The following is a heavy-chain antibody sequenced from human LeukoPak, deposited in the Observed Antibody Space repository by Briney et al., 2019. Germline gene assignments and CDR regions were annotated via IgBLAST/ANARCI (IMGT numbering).Heavy chain of an antibody. Sequence: ASVKVSCKASGYTFTSYDINWVRQATGQELEWMGWMNPNSGNTGYAQMFQGRVTMTRITSISTAYMELSSLRSEDTAVYYCARGKVGYYDRSGYRGWRAFDILGQGTMVTVSS. CDR1: GYTFTSYD. J-gene: IGHJ3*02. D-gene: IGHD3-22*01. CDR3: ARGKVGYYDRSGYRGWRAFDI. CDR2: MNPNSGNT. V-gene: IGHV1-8*01.